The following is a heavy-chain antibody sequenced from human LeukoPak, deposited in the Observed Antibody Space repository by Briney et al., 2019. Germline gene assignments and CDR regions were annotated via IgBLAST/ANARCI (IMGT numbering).Heavy chain of an antibody. Sequence: PGGSLRLSCAASGFTFNNYAMNWVRQAPGKGLEWVSGISDSGDSTYYADSVKGRFTISRDNSRNTLYLQMNSLTAEDTAVYYCANPWGSGWYFDLWGRGTLVTVSS. CDR3: ANPWGSGWYFDL. J-gene: IGHJ2*01. CDR2: ISDSGDST. V-gene: IGHV3-23*01. D-gene: IGHD7-27*01. CDR1: GFTFNNYA.